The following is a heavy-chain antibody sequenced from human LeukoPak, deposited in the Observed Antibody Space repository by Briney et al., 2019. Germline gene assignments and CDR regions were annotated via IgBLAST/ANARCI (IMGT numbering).Heavy chain of an antibody. V-gene: IGHV3-23*01. Sequence: GGSLRLSCAVSGITFRDYAMTWVRQAPGKGLEWVSVISGSGGTTYYADSEEGRFVMSRDNSKNTLYLQMNSLRTDDSAVYYCAKREYDSSAYPMYPIDYWGQGTLVTVSA. D-gene: IGHD3-22*01. CDR1: GITFRDYA. CDR3: AKREYDSSAYPMYPIDY. J-gene: IGHJ4*02. CDR2: ISGSGGTT.